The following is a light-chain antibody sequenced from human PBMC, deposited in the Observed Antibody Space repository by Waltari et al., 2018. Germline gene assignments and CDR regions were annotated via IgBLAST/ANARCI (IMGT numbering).Light chain of an antibody. CDR2: DVS. J-gene: IGLJ3*02. CDR3: SSYTSSSFWV. Sequence: QSALTQPASVSGSPGQSITLSCTGTSSDVGGYNYVSWYQQHPGKAPKLMIYDVSKRPSGVSNRFSGSKSGNTASLTISGLQAEDEADYYCSSYTSSSFWVFGGGTKLTVL. V-gene: IGLV2-14*01. CDR1: SSDVGGYNY.